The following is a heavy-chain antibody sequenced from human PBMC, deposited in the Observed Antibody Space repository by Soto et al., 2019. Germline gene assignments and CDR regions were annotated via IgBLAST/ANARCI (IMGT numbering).Heavy chain of an antibody. CDR1: GFTFTRYS. CDR3: ARESEVLTPNFDS. Sequence: GSLRLSCAASGFTFTRYSMNWVRQAPGKGLEWVSSISSTTNYIYYGDSMKGRFTISRDNAKNSLYLEMNSLRAEDTAVYYCARESEVLTPNFDSWGQGTLVTVSS. J-gene: IGHJ4*02. V-gene: IGHV3-21*06. CDR2: ISSTTNYI.